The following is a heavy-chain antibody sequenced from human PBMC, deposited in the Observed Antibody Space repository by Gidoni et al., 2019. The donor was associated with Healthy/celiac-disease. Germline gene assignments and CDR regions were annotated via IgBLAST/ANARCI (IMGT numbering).Heavy chain of an antibody. CDR3: ARGHDSSGYYTFDY. V-gene: IGHV1-69*01. CDR1: GGTFSSYA. J-gene: IGHJ4*02. CDR2: IIPIFGTA. D-gene: IGHD3-22*01. Sequence: QVQLVQPGAEVKKPGSSVQVSCKASGGTFSSYATSWVRQAPGQGLEWMGGIIPIFGTANYAQKCQGRVTITADESTSTAYMELSSLRSEDTAVYYCARGHDSSGYYTFDYWGQGTLVTVSS.